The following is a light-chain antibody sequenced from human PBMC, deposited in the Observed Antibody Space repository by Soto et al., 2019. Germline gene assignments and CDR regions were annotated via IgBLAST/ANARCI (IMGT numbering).Light chain of an antibody. V-gene: IGKV3-20*01. CDR2: GVS. Sequence: TVLTQSPGTLSLSPGERATLSCRASQSVSSSSLAWYQQKPGQAPRLLIYGVSSRATGIPDRFSGSGSGTDFTLTISRLEPEDFAVYYCQQHGGSPLYTFGQGTKLEIK. CDR3: QQHGGSPLYT. J-gene: IGKJ2*01. CDR1: QSVSSSS.